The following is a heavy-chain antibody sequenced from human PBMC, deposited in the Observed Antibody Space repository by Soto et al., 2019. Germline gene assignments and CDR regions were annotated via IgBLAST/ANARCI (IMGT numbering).Heavy chain of an antibody. V-gene: IGHV1-18*01. J-gene: IGHJ4*02. CDR3: ARGLHDILTGYYPRFDY. CDR1: GYTFTSYG. CDR2: ISAYNGNT. D-gene: IGHD3-9*01. Sequence: ASVKVSCKASGYTFTSYGISWVRQAPGQGLEWMGWISAYNGNTNYAQKLQGRVTMTTDTSTSTAYMELRSLRSDDTAVYYCARGLHDILTGYYPRFDYWGQGTLVTVSS.